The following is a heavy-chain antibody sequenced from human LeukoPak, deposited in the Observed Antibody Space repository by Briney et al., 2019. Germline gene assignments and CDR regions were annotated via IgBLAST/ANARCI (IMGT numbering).Heavy chain of an antibody. D-gene: IGHD1-14*01. CDR2: IYNSGNT. J-gene: IGHJ6*03. V-gene: IGHV4-31*02. CDR1: GGSINSGGYY. Sequence: PSQTLSLTCTVSGGSINSGGYYWSWIRQHPGKGLEWVGYIYNSGNTYYNPSLKSRVTISVDTSKNQLSLKLSSVTAADTAVFYCARGVYTGPMDVWGKGTTVTVSS. CDR3: ARGVYTGPMDV.